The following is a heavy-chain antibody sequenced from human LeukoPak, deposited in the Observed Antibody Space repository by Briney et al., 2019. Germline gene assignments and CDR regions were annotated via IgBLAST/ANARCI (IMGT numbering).Heavy chain of an antibody. J-gene: IGHJ4*02. D-gene: IGHD3-10*01. CDR2: INHSGST. CDR1: GGSFSGYY. V-gene: IGHV4-34*01. CDR3: ARVSGNYGSGSYLDY. Sequence: SETLSLTCAVYGGSFSGYYWSWIRQTPGKGLEWIGEINHSGSTNYNPSLKSRVTISVDTSKNQFSPKLSSVTAADTAVYYCARVSGNYGSGSYLDYWGQGTLVTVSS.